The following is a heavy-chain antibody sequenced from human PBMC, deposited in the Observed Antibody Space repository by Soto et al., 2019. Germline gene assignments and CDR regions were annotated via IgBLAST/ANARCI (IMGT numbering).Heavy chain of an antibody. CDR2: IYYSGST. V-gene: IGHV4-59*08. CDR1: GGSISSYY. CDR3: ARQSCSSTSCYSWVSWFDP. J-gene: IGHJ5*02. Sequence: ASETLSLTCPVSGGSISSYYWSWIRRPPGKGLEWIGYIYYSGSTKYNPSLKSRVTISVDTSKNQLSLKLSSVTAADTAVYYCARQSCSSTSCYSWVSWFDPWGQGTLVTVSS. D-gene: IGHD2-2*01.